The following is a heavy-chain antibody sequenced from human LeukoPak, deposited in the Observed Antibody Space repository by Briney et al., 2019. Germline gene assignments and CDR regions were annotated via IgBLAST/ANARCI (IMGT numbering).Heavy chain of an antibody. CDR2: IYPTDSDT. D-gene: IGHD6-13*01. CDR1: GYRFSSYW. Sequence: GESLKISCKGSGYRFSSYWIGWVRQMPGKGLEWMGIIYPTDSDTTYSPSFQGQVTISVDKSINTAYLQWSSLKASDTAIYYCATSIATAGFDYWGQGTLVTVSS. CDR3: ATSIATAGFDY. V-gene: IGHV5-51*01. J-gene: IGHJ4*02.